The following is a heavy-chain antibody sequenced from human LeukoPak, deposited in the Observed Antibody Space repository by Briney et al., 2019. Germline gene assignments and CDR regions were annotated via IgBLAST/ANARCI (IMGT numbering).Heavy chain of an antibody. CDR3: ARVPAAADY. V-gene: IGHV3-48*04. D-gene: IGHD6-13*01. Sequence: HPGGSLRLSCAASGFTFSSYAMSWVRQAPGKGLEWVSYISSSGSTIYYADSVKGRFTISRDNAKNSLYLQMNSLRAEDTAVYYCARVPAAADYWGQGTLVTVSS. CDR1: GFTFSSYA. CDR2: ISSSGSTI. J-gene: IGHJ4*02.